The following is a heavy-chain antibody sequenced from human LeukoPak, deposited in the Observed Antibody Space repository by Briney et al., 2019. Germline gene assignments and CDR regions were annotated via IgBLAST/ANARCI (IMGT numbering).Heavy chain of an antibody. Sequence: SETLSLTCTVSGGSISSSSYYWSWIRQPPGKGLEWIGYIYYSGSTNYNPSLKSRVTISVDTSKNQFSLKLSSVTAADTAVYYCARGGWLPFDYWGQGTLVTVSS. CDR3: ARGGWLPFDY. CDR1: GGSISSSSYY. D-gene: IGHD5-12*01. V-gene: IGHV4-61*01. CDR2: IYYSGST. J-gene: IGHJ4*02.